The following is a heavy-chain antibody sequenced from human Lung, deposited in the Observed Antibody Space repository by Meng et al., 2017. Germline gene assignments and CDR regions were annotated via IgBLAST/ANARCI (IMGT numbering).Heavy chain of an antibody. J-gene: IGHJ4*02. CDR3: ARFDISSSGRSDY. D-gene: IGHD1-26*01. V-gene: IGHV4-4*02. CDR1: GGSITSRTW. Sequence: QVQLEEAGPGLVKPSGILCLTCAGSGGSITSRTWWRWVRPSPGKGLEGFGEIFHSGSTNYHPPLESRVTISVDRSKNPFCLKVYSVTAADTATYYCARFDISSSGRSDYWGQGILVTVSS. CDR2: IFHSGST.